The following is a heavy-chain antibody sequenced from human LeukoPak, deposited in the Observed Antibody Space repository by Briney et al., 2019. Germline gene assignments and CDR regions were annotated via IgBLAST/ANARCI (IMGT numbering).Heavy chain of an antibody. CDR2: ISYDGSKK. D-gene: IGHD2-15*01. Sequence: HPGGSLRLSCAASGFTFSSYAMSWVRQAPGKGLEWVAVISYDGSKKYYADSLKGRFTISRDNSQNTLYLEMSSLRIEDTALYYCASGGFVSDYWGQGTLVTVSS. CDR1: GFTFSSYA. J-gene: IGHJ4*02. CDR3: ASGGFVSDY. V-gene: IGHV3-30*04.